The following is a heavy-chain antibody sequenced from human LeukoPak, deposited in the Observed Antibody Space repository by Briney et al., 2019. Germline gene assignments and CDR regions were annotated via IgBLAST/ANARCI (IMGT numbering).Heavy chain of an antibody. CDR2: ISSSSSYI. CDR1: GFTFSSYS. J-gene: IGHJ4*02. D-gene: IGHD2-2*01. V-gene: IGHV3-21*01. CDR3: ARGSWGYCSSTSCYVGYYFDY. Sequence: GGSLRLSCAASGFTFSSYSMNWVRQAPGKGLGWVSSISSSSSYIYYADSVKGRFTISRDNAKNSLYLQMNSLRAEDTAVYYCARGSWGYCSSTSCYVGYYFDYWGQGTLVTVSS.